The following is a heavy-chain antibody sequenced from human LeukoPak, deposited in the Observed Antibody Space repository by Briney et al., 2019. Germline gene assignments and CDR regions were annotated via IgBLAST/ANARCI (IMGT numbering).Heavy chain of an antibody. CDR1: GGSISSYY. D-gene: IGHD6-13*01. CDR3: ARDLGILYGRDV. CDR2: VYYSGST. J-gene: IGHJ6*02. V-gene: IGHV4-59*01. Sequence: SETLSLTCTVSGGSISSYYWSWIRQPPGKGLEWIGYVYYSGSTNYNPSLKSRVTISVDTSKNQFSLKLSSVTSADTAVYYCARDLGILYGRDVWGQGTTVTVSS.